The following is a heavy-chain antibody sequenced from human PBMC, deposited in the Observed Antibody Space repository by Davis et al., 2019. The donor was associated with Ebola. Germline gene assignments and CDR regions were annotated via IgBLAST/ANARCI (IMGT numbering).Heavy chain of an antibody. CDR1: GFTFSSYA. CDR3: ARVSEHGMDV. CDR2: ISYDGSNK. J-gene: IGHJ6*04. V-gene: IGHV3-30*04. Sequence: GESLKISCAVSGFTFSSYATHWVRQAPGKGLEWAAAISYDGSNKYYADSVKGRFTISRDNSKNTLYLQMNSLRAEDTAMYYCARVSEHGMDVWGKGTTVTVSS.